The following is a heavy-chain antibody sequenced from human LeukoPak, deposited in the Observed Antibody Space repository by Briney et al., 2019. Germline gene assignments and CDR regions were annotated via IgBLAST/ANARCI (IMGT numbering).Heavy chain of an antibody. CDR2: IYSGGST. CDR3: ARVQGQAAAGTSFYFDY. Sequence: GGSLRLSCAASGFTVSSNYMSWVRQAPGKGLEWVSVIYSGGSTYYADSVKGRFTISRDNSKNTLYLQMNSLRAEDTGVYYCARVQGQAAAGTSFYFDYWGQGTLVTVSS. CDR1: GFTVSSNY. D-gene: IGHD6-13*01. V-gene: IGHV3-66*02. J-gene: IGHJ4*02.